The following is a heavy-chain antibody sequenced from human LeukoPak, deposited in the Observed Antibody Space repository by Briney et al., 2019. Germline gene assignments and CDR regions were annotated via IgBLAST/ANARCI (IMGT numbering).Heavy chain of an antibody. Sequence: GGSLRLSCAASGFTFSSYSMNWVRQAPGKGLEWVSFISSSHSSIFYADSVKGRITISRDNAKNSLYLQMNSLRAEDTAVYYCARKNSGSYYETLDYWGQGTLVTVSS. V-gene: IGHV3-21*04. CDR2: ISSSHSSI. D-gene: IGHD1-26*01. J-gene: IGHJ4*02. CDR1: GFTFSSYS. CDR3: ARKNSGSYYETLDY.